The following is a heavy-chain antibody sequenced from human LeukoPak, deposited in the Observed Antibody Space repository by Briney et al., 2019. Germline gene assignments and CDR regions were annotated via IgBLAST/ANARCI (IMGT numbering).Heavy chain of an antibody. CDR2: IYSGGST. J-gene: IGHJ4*02. D-gene: IGHD3-22*01. Sequence: GGSLRLSCAASGFTVSSNYMSWVRQAPGKGLEWVSVIYSGGSTYYADSVKGRFTISRDNFKNTLYLQMNSLRAEDTAVYYCARDADTSSRYSRFDLWGQGTLVTVSS. CDR3: ARDADTSSRYSRFDL. V-gene: IGHV3-66*01. CDR1: GFTVSSNY.